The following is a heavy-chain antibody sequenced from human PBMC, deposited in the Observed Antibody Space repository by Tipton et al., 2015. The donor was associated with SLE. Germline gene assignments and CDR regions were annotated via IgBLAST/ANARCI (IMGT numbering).Heavy chain of an antibody. CDR1: GYTFTSYD. J-gene: IGHJ6*02. CDR3: ARAGGAYYYYYGMDV. CDR2: MNPNSGNT. D-gene: IGHD1-14*01. V-gene: IGHV1-8*01. Sequence: QVQLVQSGAEVKKPGASVKVSCKASGYTFTSYDINWVRQATGQGLEWMGWMNPNSGNTGYAQKFQGRVTMTRDTSTSTVYMELSSLRSEDTAVYYCARAGGAYYYYYGMDVWGQGTTVTVSS.